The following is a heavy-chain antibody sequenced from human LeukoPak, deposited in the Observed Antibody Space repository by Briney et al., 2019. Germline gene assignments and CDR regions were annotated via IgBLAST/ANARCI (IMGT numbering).Heavy chain of an antibody. Sequence: GASLRLSCAASGFTFSSYAMSWVRQAPGEGLEWVSAISGSGGSTYYADSVKGRFTISRDNSKNTLYLQMNSLRAEDTAVYYCAKDRLVVVTAIAGYFDYWGQGTLVTVSS. CDR2: ISGSGGST. CDR3: AKDRLVVVTAIAGYFDY. D-gene: IGHD2-21*02. J-gene: IGHJ4*02. CDR1: GFTFSSYA. V-gene: IGHV3-23*01.